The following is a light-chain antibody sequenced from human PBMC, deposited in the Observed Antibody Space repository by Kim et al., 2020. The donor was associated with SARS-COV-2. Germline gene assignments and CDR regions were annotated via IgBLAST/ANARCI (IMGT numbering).Light chain of an antibody. V-gene: IGKV3-20*01. CDR3: QQYGSSWT. CDR2: GAS. J-gene: IGKJ1*01. Sequence: FAPGERATLSCRASQSVSSSYLAWYQQKPGQAPRLLIYGASSRATGIPDRFSGSGSGTDFTLTISRLEPEDFSVYYCQQYGSSWTFGQGTKVDIK. CDR1: QSVSSSY.